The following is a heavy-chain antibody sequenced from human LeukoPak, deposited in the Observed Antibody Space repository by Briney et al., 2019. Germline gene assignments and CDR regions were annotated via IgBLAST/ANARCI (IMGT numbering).Heavy chain of an antibody. CDR3: ANRHDSSGYFFNY. CDR1: GFTFTRYV. CDR2: VSESGSNR. J-gene: IGHJ4*02. Sequence: GGSLRLSCVASGFTFTRYVMSWVRQAPGKGLEWVSSVSESGSNRYYADSVKGRSSISRDNSKNMLYLQMGSLRAEDTATYYCANRHDSSGYFFNYWGQGTLVTVSS. D-gene: IGHD3-22*01. V-gene: IGHV3-23*01.